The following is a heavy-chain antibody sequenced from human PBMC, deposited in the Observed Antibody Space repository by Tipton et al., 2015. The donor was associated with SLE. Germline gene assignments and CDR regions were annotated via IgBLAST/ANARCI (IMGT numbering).Heavy chain of an antibody. Sequence: TLSLTCTVSGASISIHYWSWIRQPPGKGLEWIGYIYSSGSTNYNPPLKSRVTISVDTSKNQFSLKLSSVTAADTAVYYCARGLAMVRGDSMDYWGQGTLVTVSS. J-gene: IGHJ4*02. CDR2: IYSSGST. CDR1: GASISIHY. CDR3: ARGLAMVRGDSMDY. V-gene: IGHV4-4*08. D-gene: IGHD3-10*01.